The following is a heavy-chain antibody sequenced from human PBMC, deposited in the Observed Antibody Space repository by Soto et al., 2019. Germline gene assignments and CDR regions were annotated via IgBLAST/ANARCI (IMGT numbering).Heavy chain of an antibody. Sequence: EVQLVESGGGLVKPGGSLRLSCAASGFTFSSDSMNWVRQAPGEGLEWVSSISSSSRYISYADSVKGRFTISRDNAKTSLYLQMNSLRAEDTAVDYCARDSSGLYYWGQGTLVTVSS. J-gene: IGHJ4*02. V-gene: IGHV3-21*01. CDR1: GFTFSSDS. D-gene: IGHD6-19*01. CDR3: ARDSSGLYY. CDR2: ISSSSRYI.